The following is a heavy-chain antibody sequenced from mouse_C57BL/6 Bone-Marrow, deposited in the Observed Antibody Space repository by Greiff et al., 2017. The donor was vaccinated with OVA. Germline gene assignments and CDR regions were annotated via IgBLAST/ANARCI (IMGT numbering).Heavy chain of an antibody. Sequence: LQQSGAELARPGASVKLSCKASGYTFTSYGISWVKQRTGQGLEWIGEIYPRSGNTYYNEKFKGKATLTADKSSSTAYMELRSLTSEDSAVYFCARDYYYGSSWGFYYAMDYWGQGTSVTVSS. CDR2: IYPRSGNT. V-gene: IGHV1-81*01. J-gene: IGHJ4*01. CDR3: ARDYYYGSSWGFYYAMDY. D-gene: IGHD1-1*01. CDR1: GYTFTSYG.